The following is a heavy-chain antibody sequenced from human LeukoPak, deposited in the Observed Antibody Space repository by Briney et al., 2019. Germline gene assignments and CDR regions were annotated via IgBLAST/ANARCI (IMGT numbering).Heavy chain of an antibody. D-gene: IGHD3-10*01. V-gene: IGHV1-2*02. CDR3: ARGKERITMVRGVGRYSDY. Sequence: ASVKVSCKASGYTFTGYYMHWVRQAPGQGLEWMGWINPNSCGKNYAQRFQGRVTMTRDTSISTAYMELSRLRSDDTAVYYCARGKERITMVRGVGRYSDYWGQGTLVTVSS. CDR2: INPNSCGK. CDR1: GYTFTGYY. J-gene: IGHJ4*02.